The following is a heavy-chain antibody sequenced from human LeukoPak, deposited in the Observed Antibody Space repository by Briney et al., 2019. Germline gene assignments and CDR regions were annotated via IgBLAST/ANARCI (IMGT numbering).Heavy chain of an antibody. CDR1: GYTFTGYY. J-gene: IGHJ4*02. D-gene: IGHD6-13*01. Sequence: ASVKVSCKASGYTFTGYYMHWVRQAPGQGLEWMGWINPNSGGTNYAQKFQGKVTMTRDTSISTAYMELSRLRSDDTAVYYCARGDSSSPGGPFDYWGQGTLVTVSS. CDR3: ARGDSSSPGGPFDY. CDR2: INPNSGGT. V-gene: IGHV1-2*02.